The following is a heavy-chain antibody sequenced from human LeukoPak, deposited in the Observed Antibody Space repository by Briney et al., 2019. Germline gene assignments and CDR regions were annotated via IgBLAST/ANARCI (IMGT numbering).Heavy chain of an antibody. CDR1: GFTFSSYA. D-gene: IGHD1-26*01. CDR2: ISGSGGST. CDR3: ARADSGSYYTGLFDY. J-gene: IGHJ4*02. Sequence: AGGSLRLSCAASGFTFSSYAMSWVRQAPGKGLEWVSAISGSGGSTYYADSVKGRFTISRDNSKNTLYLQTNSLRAEDTAVYYCARADSGSYYTGLFDYWGQGTLVTVSS. V-gene: IGHV3-23*01.